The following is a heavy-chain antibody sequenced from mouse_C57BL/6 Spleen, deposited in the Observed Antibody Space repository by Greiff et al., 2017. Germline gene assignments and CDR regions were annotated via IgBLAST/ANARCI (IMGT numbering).Heavy chain of an antibody. V-gene: IGHV6-3*01. CDR2: IRLKSDNYAT. CDR1: GFTFSNYW. CDR3: TRPRSYDWYFDV. Sequence: DVQLQASGGGLVQPGGSMKLSCVASGFTFSNYWMNWVRQSPEKGLEWVAQIRLKSDNYATNYAESVKGRFTISRADSKSSVYLQMNNLRAEDTGIYYCTRPRSYDWYFDVWGTGTTVTVSS. J-gene: IGHJ1*03. D-gene: IGHD1-1*01.